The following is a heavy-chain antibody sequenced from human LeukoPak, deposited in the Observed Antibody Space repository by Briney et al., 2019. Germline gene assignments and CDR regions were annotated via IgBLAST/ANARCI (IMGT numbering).Heavy chain of an antibody. J-gene: IGHJ2*01. CDR3: ARDRGGYNWYFDL. V-gene: IGHV4-34*01. CDR2: INHSGST. D-gene: IGHD5-12*01. Sequence: SETLSLTCAVYGGSFSGYYWSWIRQPPGKGLEWIGEINHSGSTNYNPSLNSRVTMSVDTSKNQFSLKLSSVTAADSAVYYCARDRGGYNWYFDLWGRGTLVTVSS. CDR1: GGSFSGYY.